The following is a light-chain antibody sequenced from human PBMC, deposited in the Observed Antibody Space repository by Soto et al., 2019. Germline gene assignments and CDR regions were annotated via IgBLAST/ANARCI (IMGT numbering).Light chain of an antibody. CDR2: GAS. J-gene: IGKJ1*01. V-gene: IGKV1-39*01. CDR1: QSISSY. CDR3: QESFFTLGT. Sequence: DIQMTQSPSSLSASVGDRVTLTCRASQSISSYLNWYQQTPGKAPKLLIFGASNLHIGVPSRFSGSGSGTEFTLTINNLQREDFATYYCQESFFTLGTFGRGTKV.